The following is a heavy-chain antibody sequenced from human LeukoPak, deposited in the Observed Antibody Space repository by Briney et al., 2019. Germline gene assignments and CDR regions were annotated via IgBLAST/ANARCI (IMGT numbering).Heavy chain of an antibody. Sequence: PSETLSLTCTVSGGSISSYYWSWIRQPPGKGLEWIGYTYYSGSTNYNPSLKSRVTISVDTSKNQFSLKLSSVTAADTAVYYCARAPWAYCGGDCPSSWFDPWGQGTLVTVSS. CDR3: ARAPWAYCGGDCPSSWFDP. J-gene: IGHJ5*02. V-gene: IGHV4-59*01. CDR2: TYYSGST. CDR1: GGSISSYY. D-gene: IGHD2-21*02.